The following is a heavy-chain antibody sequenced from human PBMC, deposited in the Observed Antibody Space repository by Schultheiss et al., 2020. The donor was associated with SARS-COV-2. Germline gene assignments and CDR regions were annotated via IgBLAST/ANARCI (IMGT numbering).Heavy chain of an antibody. J-gene: IGHJ6*02. CDR3: ARDARYGFRGRSERGMDV. CDR1: GYTFTGYY. CDR2: INPNTGDT. V-gene: IGHV1-2*06. D-gene: IGHD5-24*01. Sequence: ASVKVSCKASGYTFTGYYMHWVRQAPGQGLEWMGRINPNTGDTDYAQKFQDRVTLTRDTSITTVYMELSRLRSDDTAVYYCARDARYGFRGRSERGMDVWGQGTTVTVSS.